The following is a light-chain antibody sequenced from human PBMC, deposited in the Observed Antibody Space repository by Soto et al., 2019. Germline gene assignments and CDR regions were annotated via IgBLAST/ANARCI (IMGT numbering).Light chain of an antibody. J-gene: IGLJ1*01. CDR2: EVS. CDR1: SSDVGNYKY. CDR3: FSYTSSGTYV. V-gene: IGLV2-14*01. Sequence: QSALTQPASVSGSPGQSITISCTGTSSDVGNYKYVSWYQQHPGKAPKLMIYEVSNRPSGVSNRFSGSKSGNTASLTISGLKAEYETDYYCFSYTSSGTYVFGTGTKVTVL.